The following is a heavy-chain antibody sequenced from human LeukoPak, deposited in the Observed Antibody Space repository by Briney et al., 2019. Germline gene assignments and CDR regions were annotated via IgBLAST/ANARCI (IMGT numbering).Heavy chain of an antibody. CDR1: GLTFSSYS. D-gene: IGHD3-22*01. J-gene: IGHJ4*02. V-gene: IGHV3-21*01. CDR2: ISSSSSYI. Sequence: GGSLRLSCAASGLTFSSYSMNWVRQAPGKGLEWVSSISSSSSYIYYADSVKGRFTISRDNAKNSLYLQMNSLRAEDTAVYYCARDWSSGYYYHTPFDYWGQGTLVTVSS. CDR3: ARDWSSGYYYHTPFDY.